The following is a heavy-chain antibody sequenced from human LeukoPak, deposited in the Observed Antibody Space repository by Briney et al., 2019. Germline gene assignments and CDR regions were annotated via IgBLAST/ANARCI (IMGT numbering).Heavy chain of an antibody. CDR3: ARGLNSSGWYVDY. Sequence: SETLSLTCTVSGGSISSSYYYWGWIRQPPGKGLEWIGSIYYSGSTYYNPSLKSRVTISVDTSKNQFSLKLRSVTAADTAVYYCARGLNSSGWYVDYWGQGTLVTVSS. J-gene: IGHJ4*02. CDR2: IYYSGST. CDR1: GGSISSSYYY. V-gene: IGHV4-39*01. D-gene: IGHD6-25*01.